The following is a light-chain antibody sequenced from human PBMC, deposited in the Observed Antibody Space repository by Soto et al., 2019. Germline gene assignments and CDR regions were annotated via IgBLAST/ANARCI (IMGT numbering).Light chain of an antibody. V-gene: IGKV1-5*03. CDR3: QHYNSYSEA. CDR2: KAS. J-gene: IGKJ1*01. Sequence: DIQMTQSPSTRSSSVGDRVTITCRASQSISTWLAWYQQKPGKAPKLLIYKASSLESGVPSRFSVSGSGTEFTLTISSLKTDDFATYYCQHYNSYSEAFGQGTKVDI. CDR1: QSISTW.